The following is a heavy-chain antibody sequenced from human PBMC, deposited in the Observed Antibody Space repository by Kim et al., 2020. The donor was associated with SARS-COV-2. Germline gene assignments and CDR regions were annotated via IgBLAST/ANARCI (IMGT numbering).Heavy chain of an antibody. CDR1: GGSISSYY. CDR3: ARDRRGYDYYYYGMDV. CDR2: IYYSGST. V-gene: IGHV4-59*13. D-gene: IGHD5-12*01. J-gene: IGHJ6*02. Sequence: SETLSLTCTVSGGSISSYYWSWIRQPPGKGLEWIGYIYYSGSTNYNSSLKSRVTISVDTSKNQFSLKLSSVTAADTAVYYCARDRRGYDYYYYGMDVWGQGTTVTVSS.